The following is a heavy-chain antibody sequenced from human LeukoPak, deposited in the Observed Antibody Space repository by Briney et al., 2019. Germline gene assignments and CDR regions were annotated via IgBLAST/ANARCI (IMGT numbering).Heavy chain of an antibody. CDR2: FDPDDPEDGET. CDR1: GYTLTELS. Sequence: TSVKVSCKVSGYTLTELSMHWERQAPGKGLEWMGGFDPDDPEDGETFYAQKFQGRVTVTGDTSTDTAYMELSSLRSEDTAIYYCTTGKIYCSSCSDDYWGQGTLVTVSS. V-gene: IGHV1-24*01. CDR3: TTGKIYCSSCSDDY. J-gene: IGHJ4*02. D-gene: IGHD2-15*01.